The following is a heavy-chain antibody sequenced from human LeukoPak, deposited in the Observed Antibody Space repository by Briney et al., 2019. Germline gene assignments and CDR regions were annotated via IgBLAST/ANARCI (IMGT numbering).Heavy chain of an antibody. D-gene: IGHD3-3*01. CDR1: GFTFSSYW. CDR3: ARGEKDFWSGYEYYFDY. V-gene: IGHV3-74*01. Sequence: GGSLRLSCAASGFTFSSYWMHWVRQAPGKGLGWVSRINSDGSSTSYADSVKGRFTISRDNAKNTLYLQMNSLRAEDTAVYYCARGEKDFWSGYEYYFDYWGQGTLVTVSS. J-gene: IGHJ4*02. CDR2: INSDGSST.